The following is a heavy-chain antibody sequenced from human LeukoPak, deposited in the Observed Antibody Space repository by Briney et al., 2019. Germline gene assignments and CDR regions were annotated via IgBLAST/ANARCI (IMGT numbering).Heavy chain of an antibody. CDR1: GYSFTTYW. CDR2: IYVGDSDT. V-gene: IGHV5-51*01. J-gene: IGHJ3*02. D-gene: IGHD6-19*01. Sequence: GESLKISCKGSGYSFTTYWIGWVRQMPGKGLEWMGIIYVGDSDTRYSPSFQGQVTISADKSISTAYLQWSSLEASDTAMYYCASLESMAGTHGLDIWGQGTMVTVSS. CDR3: ASLESMAGTHGLDI.